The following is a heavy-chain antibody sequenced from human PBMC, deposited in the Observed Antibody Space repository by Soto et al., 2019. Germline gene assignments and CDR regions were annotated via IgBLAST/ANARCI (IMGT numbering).Heavy chain of an antibody. CDR1: GGSISSGGYY. J-gene: IGHJ4*02. CDR2: INHSGST. V-gene: IGHV4-39*07. CDR3: ARDKITGLFDY. D-gene: IGHD2-8*02. Sequence: SETLSLTCTVSGGSISSGGYYWTWIRQPPGTGLEWIGEINHSGSTNYNPSLKSRVTISVDTSKNQFSLKLTSVAAADTAVYYCARDKITGLFDYWGQGTLVTVSS.